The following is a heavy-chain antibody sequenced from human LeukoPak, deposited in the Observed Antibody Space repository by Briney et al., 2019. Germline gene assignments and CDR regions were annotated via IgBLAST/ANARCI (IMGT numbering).Heavy chain of an antibody. CDR2: IYTSGSI. J-gene: IGHJ4*02. CDR1: GFTSSTYS. D-gene: IGHD2-15*01. Sequence: GSLRLSCAASGFTSSTYSMSWIRQPAGKGLEGMGRIYTSGSINYNPSLGSGVTISIDTSQNQFSLKLTSVTAADTAVYYCARALGYCSGGSCYQPDYWGQGILVTVSS. V-gene: IGHV4-59*10. CDR3: ARALGYCSGGSCYQPDY.